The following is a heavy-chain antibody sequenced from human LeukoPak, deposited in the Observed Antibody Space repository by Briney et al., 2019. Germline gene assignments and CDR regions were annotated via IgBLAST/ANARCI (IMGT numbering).Heavy chain of an antibody. CDR3: AREGLPYYESSGSYVWFAP. CDR2: INSDGTST. Sequence: GGSQRLSCAASGFTFSDYWMHWVRQVPGKGLVWVSRINSDGTSTVYADSVKGRFTMSRNNAKNMLYLEMDSLRAEDTAVYFWAREGLPYYESSGSYVWFAPWAQGPLVTVSS. CDR1: GFTFSDYW. J-gene: IGHJ5*02. V-gene: IGHV3-74*01. D-gene: IGHD3-22*01.